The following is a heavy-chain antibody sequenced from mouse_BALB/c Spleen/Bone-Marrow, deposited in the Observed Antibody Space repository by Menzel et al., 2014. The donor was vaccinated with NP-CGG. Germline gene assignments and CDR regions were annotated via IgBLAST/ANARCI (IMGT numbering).Heavy chain of an antibody. D-gene: IGHD2-14*01. Sequence: QVQLQQPGAELVRPGTSVKVSCKASGYAFTNYLIEWVRQRPGQGLEWIGVINPGSGGTNYNEKFKGKATLTADKSSSTAYMQLSSLTSDDSAVYFCARGDYRSYYFDYWGQGTTLTVSS. CDR3: ARGDYRSYYFDY. V-gene: IGHV1-54*01. CDR2: INPGSGGT. J-gene: IGHJ2*01. CDR1: GYAFTNYL.